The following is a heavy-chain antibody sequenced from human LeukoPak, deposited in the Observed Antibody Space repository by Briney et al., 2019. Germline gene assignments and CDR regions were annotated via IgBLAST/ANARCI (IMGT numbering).Heavy chain of an antibody. J-gene: IGHJ3*02. D-gene: IGHD5-24*01. CDR1: GGSISSYY. V-gene: IGHV4-4*07. CDR2: IYTSGCT. CDR3: ARDAEGRDGPTGDAFDI. Sequence: SETLSLTCTVSGGSISSYYWSWIRQPAGKGLEWIGRIYTSGCTNYNPSLKSRVTMSVDTSKNQFSLKLSSVTAADTAVYYCARDAEGRDGPTGDAFDIWGQGTMVTVSS.